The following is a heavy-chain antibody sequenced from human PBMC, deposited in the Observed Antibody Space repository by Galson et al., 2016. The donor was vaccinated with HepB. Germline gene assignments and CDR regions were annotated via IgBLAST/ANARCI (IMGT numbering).Heavy chain of an antibody. Sequence: PALVKPTQTLTLTCTFSGFSLTNGGVGVGWIRQPPGKALEWLALIYWDDDQRYSPSLKNRLTITKDTPKNQVGLVMANMDPVDTGTYYCARSLGTAIFDYWGQGSLVLVSS. CDR1: GFSLTNGGVG. V-gene: IGHV2-5*02. CDR2: IYWDDDQ. J-gene: IGHJ4*02. D-gene: IGHD1-7*01. CDR3: ARSLGTAIFDY.